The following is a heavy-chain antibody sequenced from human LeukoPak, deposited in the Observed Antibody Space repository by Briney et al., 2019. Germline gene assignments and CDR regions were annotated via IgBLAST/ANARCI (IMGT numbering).Heavy chain of an antibody. CDR3: ARANFLSCSSTSCLFDY. Sequence: GASVKVSCKASEYTFTDYYLHWVRQAPGQGFEWMGWINPVSGGTNYVQKFQGRVTMTRDTSISTAYMELSRLRSDDTAVYYCARANFLSCSSTSCLFDYGGQGTLVTVSS. CDR2: INPVSGGT. CDR1: EYTFTDYY. V-gene: IGHV1-2*02. J-gene: IGHJ4*02. D-gene: IGHD2-2*01.